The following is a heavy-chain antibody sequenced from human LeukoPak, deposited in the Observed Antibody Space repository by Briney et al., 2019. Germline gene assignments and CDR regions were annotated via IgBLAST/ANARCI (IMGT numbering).Heavy chain of an antibody. Sequence: SEPLSLTCSVSGRSISSYYWSWIRQPPGKGLEWIGYIYYTGSTNHNPSLKSRITISVDTSKNQFSLKLSSVTAADTAVYYCAREYCSRNNCDGSIDYWGQGTLVTVSS. CDR3: AREYCSRNNCDGSIDY. V-gene: IGHV4-59*01. D-gene: IGHD2-2*01. CDR1: GRSISSYY. J-gene: IGHJ4*02. CDR2: IYYTGST.